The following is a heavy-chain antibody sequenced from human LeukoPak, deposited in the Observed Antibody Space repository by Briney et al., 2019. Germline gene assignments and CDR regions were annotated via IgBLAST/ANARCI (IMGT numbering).Heavy chain of an antibody. Sequence: GGSLRLSCAASGFTFSAYSVNWVRQVPEKGLEWVSYIGSSSSPIYYADSVKGRFTISRDNAKNSLYLQMDSLRAEDTAVYYCARDQAYSFDYWGQGTLVTVSS. V-gene: IGHV3-48*01. D-gene: IGHD4-11*01. J-gene: IGHJ4*02. CDR3: ARDQAYSFDY. CDR2: IGSSSSPI. CDR1: GFTFSAYS.